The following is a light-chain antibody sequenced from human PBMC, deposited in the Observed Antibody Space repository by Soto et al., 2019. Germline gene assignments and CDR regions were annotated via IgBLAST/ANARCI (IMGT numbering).Light chain of an antibody. CDR2: DVA. Sequence: QPVLTQPASVSGSPGQSITISCTGTSSDVGAYNFVSWYQHYPDKAPKVVIYDVANRPSGVSYRFSASKSGNTASLTISGLQAEDEADYYCMSFTSSNTYVFGTGTKVTVL. V-gene: IGLV2-14*03. CDR1: SSDVGAYNF. CDR3: MSFTSSNTYV. J-gene: IGLJ1*01.